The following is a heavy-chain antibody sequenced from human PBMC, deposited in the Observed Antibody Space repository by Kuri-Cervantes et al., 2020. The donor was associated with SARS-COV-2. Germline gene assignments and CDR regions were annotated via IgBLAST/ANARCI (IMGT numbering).Heavy chain of an antibody. V-gene: IGHV4-38-2*01. CDR2: IYHSGST. CDR1: GYSISSGYY. CDR3: AGFLKGIVGGKKYYFDY. D-gene: IGHD3-16*01. J-gene: IGHJ4*02. Sequence: GSLRLSCAVSGYSISSGYYWGRIRQPPGKGLEWIGSIYHSGSTYYNPSLKSRVTISVDTSKNQFSLKLSSVTAADTAVYYCAGFLKGIVGGKKYYFDYWGQGTLVTVSS.